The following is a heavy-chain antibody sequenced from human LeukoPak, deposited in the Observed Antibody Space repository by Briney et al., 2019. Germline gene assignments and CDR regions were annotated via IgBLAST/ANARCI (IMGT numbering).Heavy chain of an antibody. CDR2: IRYDGSNK. Sequence: GGSLRLSCAASGFTFSSYGMHWVRQAPGKGLEWVAFIRYDGSNKYYADSVKGRFTISRDNSKNTLYLQMNSLRAEDTAVYYCARDANTVTGAFDIWGQGTMVTVSS. CDR3: ARDANTVTGAFDI. D-gene: IGHD4-17*01. CDR1: GFTFSSYG. V-gene: IGHV3-30*02. J-gene: IGHJ3*02.